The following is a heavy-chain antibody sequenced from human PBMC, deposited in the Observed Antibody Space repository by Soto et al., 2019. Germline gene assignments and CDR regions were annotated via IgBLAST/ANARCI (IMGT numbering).Heavy chain of an antibody. Sequence: GASVKVSCKASGYTFTGYYVLWVRQAPGQGPECMGWINPYTGGTNYAQKFQGRVTMTRDTSISTAYMELSRLRSDDTAVYYCARDFEQLVRFDYWGQGTLVTVSS. V-gene: IGHV1-2*02. CDR2: INPYTGGT. D-gene: IGHD6-6*01. CDR1: GYTFTGYY. CDR3: ARDFEQLVRFDY. J-gene: IGHJ4*02.